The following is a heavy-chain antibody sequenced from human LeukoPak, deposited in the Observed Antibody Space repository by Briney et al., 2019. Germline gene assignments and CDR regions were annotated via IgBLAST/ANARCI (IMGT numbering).Heavy chain of an antibody. Sequence: GSLRLSFAASGFTFSSYGMHWVRQAPGKGLEWVAVISYDGSNKYYADSVKGRFTISRDNSKNTLYLQMNSLRAEDTAVYYCAKDRGSATVTNYYYGMDVWGQGTTVTVSS. D-gene: IGHD4-11*01. CDR2: ISYDGSNK. J-gene: IGHJ6*02. CDR1: GFTFSSYG. V-gene: IGHV3-30*18. CDR3: AKDRGSATVTNYYYGMDV.